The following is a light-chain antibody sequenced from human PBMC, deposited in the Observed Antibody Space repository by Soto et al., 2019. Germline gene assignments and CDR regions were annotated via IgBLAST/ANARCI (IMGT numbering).Light chain of an antibody. CDR3: QEYNTWPWT. V-gene: IGKV3-15*01. CDR1: QSVNNS. J-gene: IGKJ1*01. Sequence: ETLITQSPTTLSVSPGERSTLSCRASQSVNNSLAWYQQKLGQAPRVLIYGASTRATGIPARFTGSGSGTEFILTITSLQSEDSAVYYCQEYNTWPWTFGQGTKVDIK. CDR2: GAS.